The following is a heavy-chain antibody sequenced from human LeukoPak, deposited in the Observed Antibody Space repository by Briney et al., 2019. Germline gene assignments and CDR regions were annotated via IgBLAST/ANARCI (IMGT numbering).Heavy chain of an antibody. Sequence: QPGGSLRLSCAASGFTFSTYAMHWVRQAPGKGLEWVALIWYDGSNKYYADSVKGRFTISRDNSKNTLYLQMNSLRAEDTALYYCARDSSGHYTFDYWGQGTLVTFSS. D-gene: IGHD3-22*01. V-gene: IGHV3-30*04. J-gene: IGHJ4*02. CDR3: ARDSSGHYTFDY. CDR2: IWYDGSNK. CDR1: GFTFSTYA.